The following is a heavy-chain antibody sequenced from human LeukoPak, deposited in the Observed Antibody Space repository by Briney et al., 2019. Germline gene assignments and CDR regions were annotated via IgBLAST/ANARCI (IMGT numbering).Heavy chain of an antibody. CDR1: GFTFSSYA. Sequence: AGSLRLSCAASGFTFSSYAMSWVRQAPGKGLEWVSAISGSGGSTYYADSVKGRFTISRDNSKNTLYLQMNSLRAEDTAVYYCAKDGEYCGGDCYSPTAAGSFDYWGQGTLVTVSS. D-gene: IGHD2-21*02. CDR2: ISGSGGST. J-gene: IGHJ4*02. CDR3: AKDGEYCGGDCYSPTAAGSFDY. V-gene: IGHV3-23*01.